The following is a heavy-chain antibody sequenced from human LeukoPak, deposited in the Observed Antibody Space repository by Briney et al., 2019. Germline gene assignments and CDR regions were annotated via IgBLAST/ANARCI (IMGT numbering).Heavy chain of an antibody. J-gene: IGHJ3*02. CDR1: GGTFSSYA. CDR3: ARVGSYYYDSSGYFGAFDI. Sequence: GASVKVSCKASGGTFSSYAISWVRQAPGQGLEWMGRIIPILGIANYAQKFQGRVTITADKSTSTAYMELSSLRSEDTAVYYCARVGSYYYDSSGYFGAFDIWGQGTMVTVSS. CDR2: IIPILGIA. D-gene: IGHD3-22*01. V-gene: IGHV1-69*04.